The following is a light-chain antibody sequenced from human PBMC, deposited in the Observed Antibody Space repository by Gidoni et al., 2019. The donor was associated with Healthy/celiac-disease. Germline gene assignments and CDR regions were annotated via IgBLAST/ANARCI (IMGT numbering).Light chain of an antibody. J-gene: IGKJ4*01. Sequence: EIVLTQSPGTLSLSPGERATLSCRASQSVSSSYLAWDQQKPGQAPRLLIYGASSRATGIPDRCSGSGSGTDFTLTISRLEPEDFAVYYCQQYGSSPLTFXGXTKVEIK. CDR1: QSVSSSY. CDR3: QQYGSSPLT. V-gene: IGKV3-20*01. CDR2: GAS.